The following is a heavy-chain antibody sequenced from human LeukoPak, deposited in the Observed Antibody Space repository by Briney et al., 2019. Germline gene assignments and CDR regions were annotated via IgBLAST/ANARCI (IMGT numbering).Heavy chain of an antibody. Sequence: GGSLRLSCAASGFIFSSYSMNWVRQAPGKGLEWISYISSSSTTIYYADSVKGRFTISRDNADNSLYLQMNSLRAEDTAVYYCARVVAVAGVGVAMDVWGKGTTVTVSS. CDR3: ARVVAVAGVGVAMDV. D-gene: IGHD6-19*01. V-gene: IGHV3-48*01. CDR2: ISSSSTTI. J-gene: IGHJ6*04. CDR1: GFIFSSYS.